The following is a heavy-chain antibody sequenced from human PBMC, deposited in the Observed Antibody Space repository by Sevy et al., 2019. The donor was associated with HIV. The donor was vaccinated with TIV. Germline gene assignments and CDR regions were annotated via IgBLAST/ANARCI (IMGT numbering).Heavy chain of an antibody. CDR2: IYYSGST. J-gene: IGHJ5*02. Sequence: SETLSLTCTVSGGSISSYYWSWIRQPPGKGLEWIGYIYYSGSTNYNPSLKSRVTISVDTSKNQFSLKLSSVTAADKDVYYCARHNKHYDFWSDLNWFDPWGQGTLVTVSS. CDR1: GGSISSYY. CDR3: ARHNKHYDFWSDLNWFDP. V-gene: IGHV4-59*08. D-gene: IGHD3-3*01.